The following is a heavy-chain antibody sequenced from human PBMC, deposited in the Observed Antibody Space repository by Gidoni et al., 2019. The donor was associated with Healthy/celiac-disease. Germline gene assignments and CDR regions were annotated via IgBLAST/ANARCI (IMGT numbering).Heavy chain of an antibody. V-gene: IGHV3-48*02. Sequence: EVQLVESGGGLVQPGGSLRLSCAASGFPFRTYNMNWVRQTPGKGLEWLSYISSSSSTIFYADSVKGRVTISRDNANNSLYLQMNRLRDEDTAVYYCASYLARDDYYHYYMDVWGKGTTVTVSS. CDR2: ISSSSSTI. CDR1: GFPFRTYN. D-gene: IGHD3-10*01. CDR3: ASYLARDDYYHYYMDV. J-gene: IGHJ6*03.